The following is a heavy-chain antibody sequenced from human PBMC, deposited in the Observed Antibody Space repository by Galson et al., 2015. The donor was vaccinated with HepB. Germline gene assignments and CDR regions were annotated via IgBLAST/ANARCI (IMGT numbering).Heavy chain of an antibody. J-gene: IGHJ6*02. D-gene: IGHD2-15*01. CDR1: GFTFSSYA. CDR3: AGVRILYCSGGSCYSWGHYYGMDV. V-gene: IGHV3-30*04. CDR2: ISYDGSNK. Sequence: SLRLSCAASGFTFSSYAMHWVRQAPGKGLEWVAVISYDGSNKYYADSVKGRFTISRDNSKNPLYLQMNSLRAEDTAVYYCAGVRILYCSGGSCYSWGHYYGMDVWGQGTTVTVSS.